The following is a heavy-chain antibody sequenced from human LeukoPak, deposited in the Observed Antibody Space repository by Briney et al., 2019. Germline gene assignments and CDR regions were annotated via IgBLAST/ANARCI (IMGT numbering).Heavy chain of an antibody. J-gene: IGHJ4*02. CDR2: ISGSGTTK. CDR3: ARKDNNFDY. Sequence: PGGSLRLSCVASGFTFSRFTMNWVRQAPGKGLEWVSYISGSGTTKYYADSVRGRFTISRDNAMNSLYLQMNSLRAEDTAVYYCARKDNNFDYWGQGTLVTVSS. V-gene: IGHV3-48*04. CDR1: GFTFSRFT. D-gene: IGHD2-15*01.